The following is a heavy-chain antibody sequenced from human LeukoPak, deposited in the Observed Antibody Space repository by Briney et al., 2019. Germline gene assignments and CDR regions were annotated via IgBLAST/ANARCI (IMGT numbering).Heavy chain of an antibody. CDR1: GFYFSGYS. V-gene: IGHV3-21*01. D-gene: IGHD1-1*01. J-gene: IGHJ6*03. CDR3: ARVEATTGRNYHYYYMDV. Sequence: GGSLRLSCGASGFYFSGYSMNWVRQAPGKGLEWVSSINSGSTYMYYADSVKGRFTISRDNAKSSLHLQMDSLRAEDTAVYFCARVEATTGRNYHYYYMDVWGKGTTVIVSS. CDR2: INSGSTYM.